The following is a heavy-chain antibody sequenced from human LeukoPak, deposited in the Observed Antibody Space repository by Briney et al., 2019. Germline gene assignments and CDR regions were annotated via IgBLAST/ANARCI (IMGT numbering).Heavy chain of an antibody. CDR3: AGGARRQQPFDY. D-gene: IGHD6-13*01. Sequence: GGSLRLSCAASALTVSSNYMNWVRQAPGKGLEWVSVIYSGGSTYYADSVKGRFTISRDNSKNTLYLQMNSLRAEDTAVYYCAGGARRQQPFDYWGQGTLVTVSS. CDR2: IYSGGST. V-gene: IGHV3-66*01. CDR1: ALTVSSNY. J-gene: IGHJ4*02.